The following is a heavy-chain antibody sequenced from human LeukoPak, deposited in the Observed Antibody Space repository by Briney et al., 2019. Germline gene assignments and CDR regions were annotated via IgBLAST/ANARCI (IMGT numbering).Heavy chain of an antibody. J-gene: IGHJ4*02. CDR2: INHSGST. CDR1: GGSFSGYY. Sequence: SETLSLTCAVYGGSFSGYYWSWIRQPPGKGLEWIGEINHSGSTNYNPSLKSRVTISVDTSKNQFSLKLSSVTAADTAVYYCARALYGTIDHWGQGTLVTVSS. D-gene: IGHD3-10*01. CDR3: ARALYGTIDH. V-gene: IGHV4-34*01.